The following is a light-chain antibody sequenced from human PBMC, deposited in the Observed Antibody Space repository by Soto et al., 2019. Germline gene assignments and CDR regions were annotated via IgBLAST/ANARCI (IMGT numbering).Light chain of an antibody. CDR2: KDS. J-gene: IGLJ3*02. CDR1: ALPKQY. Sequence: SYELTQPPSVSVSPGQTARITCSGDALPKQYAYWYQQKPGQAPVLVIYKDSERPSGIPERFSGSSSGTPVTLTISGVQAEDEADYSCQSADSSGTYRVFGGGTKLTVL. CDR3: QSADSSGTYRV. V-gene: IGLV3-25*02.